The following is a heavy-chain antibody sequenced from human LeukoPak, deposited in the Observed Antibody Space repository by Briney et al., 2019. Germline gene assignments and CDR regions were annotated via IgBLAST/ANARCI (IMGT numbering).Heavy chain of an antibody. Sequence: PGRSLRLSCAASGFTFSSYGMSWVRQAPGKGLEWVSAISGSGGSTYYADSVKGRFTISRDNSKNTLYLQMNSLRAEDTAVYYCAKTLRGYDSSGYPDDAFDIWGQGTMVTVSS. J-gene: IGHJ3*02. V-gene: IGHV3-23*01. CDR1: GFTFSSYG. CDR2: ISGSGGST. CDR3: AKTLRGYDSSGYPDDAFDI. D-gene: IGHD3-22*01.